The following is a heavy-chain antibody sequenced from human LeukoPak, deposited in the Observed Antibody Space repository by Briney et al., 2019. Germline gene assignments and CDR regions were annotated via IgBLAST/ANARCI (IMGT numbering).Heavy chain of an antibody. V-gene: IGHV3-23*01. J-gene: IGHJ4*02. CDR3: AKRRYCSSTSCHDFDY. Sequence: PGRSLRLSCAASAFIFSNYATTWVRQAPGEGLEWVSEISGSGESTYYGDSVKGRFTISRDNSKNTLYLQMTSLRAGDTAVYYCAKRRYCSSTSCHDFDYWGQGTLVTVSS. CDR1: AFIFSNYA. CDR2: ISGSGEST. D-gene: IGHD2-2*01.